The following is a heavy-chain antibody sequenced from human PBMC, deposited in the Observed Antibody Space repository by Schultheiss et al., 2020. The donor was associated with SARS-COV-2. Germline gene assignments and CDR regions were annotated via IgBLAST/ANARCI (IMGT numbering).Heavy chain of an antibody. Sequence: GGSLRLSCAASGFSFSSHWMAWVRQGPGKGLEAVANIKQDGTEKFYLDSVKGRFTISRDNARQSVSLQMNGLRAEDTAVYYCARDRRLYYGSGSNGMDVWGQGTTVTVSS. J-gene: IGHJ6*02. CDR2: IKQDGTEK. CDR1: GFSFSSHW. D-gene: IGHD3-10*01. V-gene: IGHV3-7*01. CDR3: ARDRRLYYGSGSNGMDV.